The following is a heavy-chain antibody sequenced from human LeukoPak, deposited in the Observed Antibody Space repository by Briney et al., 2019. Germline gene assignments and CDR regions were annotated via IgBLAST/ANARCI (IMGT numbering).Heavy chain of an antibody. CDR3: AKDRFGGSRTLDY. CDR2: IKQDGSEK. D-gene: IGHD1-26*01. V-gene: IGHV3-7*03. J-gene: IGHJ4*02. CDR1: GFTFSSYW. Sequence: GGSLRLSCEASGFTFSSYWMSWVRQAPGKGLEWVANIKQDGSEKYYVDSVKGRFTISRDNAKDSLYLQMNSLRAEDTAVYYCAKDRFGGSRTLDYWGQGTLVTVSS.